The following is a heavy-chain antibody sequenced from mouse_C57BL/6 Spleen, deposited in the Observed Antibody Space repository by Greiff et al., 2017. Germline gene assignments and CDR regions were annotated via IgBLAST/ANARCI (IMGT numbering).Heavy chain of an antibody. V-gene: IGHV2-9-1*01. D-gene: IGHD2-12*01. CDR3: ARNMAIECWFAY. CDR1: GFSLPSYA. CDR2: LWTGGGT. J-gene: IGHJ3*01. Sequence: QVQLKESGPGLVAPSQSLSITCTVSGFSLPSYAISWVRQPPGKGLEWLGVLWTGGGTNYNSALKSRLSIRKDNSKSQVFFKMNSLQADDTARYYCARNMAIECWFAYWGQGTLVTVSA.